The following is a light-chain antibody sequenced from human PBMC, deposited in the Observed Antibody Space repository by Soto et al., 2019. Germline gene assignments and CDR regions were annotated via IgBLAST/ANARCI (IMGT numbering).Light chain of an antibody. CDR1: QSISTW. Sequence: DIQMTQSPSTLSASVGDRVTISCRASQSISTWLSWYPQKPGKAPKILIYKASSLEGGVPSRFRSRGSGTEFTLTISSLQPDDFATYYCQQYLNRWTLGHGTKVEIK. CDR2: KAS. V-gene: IGKV1-5*03. J-gene: IGKJ1*01. CDR3: QQYLNRWT.